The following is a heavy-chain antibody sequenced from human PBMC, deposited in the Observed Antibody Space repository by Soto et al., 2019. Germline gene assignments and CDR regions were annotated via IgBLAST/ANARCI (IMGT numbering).Heavy chain of an antibody. CDR1: GGSFSSHT. Sequence: QVQLVQSGAEVKKPGSSVKVSCKASGGSFSSHTINWVRQAPGQGLEWVGRFIPILGLANYAQKFQGRVTLTADKSTSRVYMELSSLGSDDSAVYYCARPSSHIATSGTFNYWGQGTPVTVSS. CDR3: ARPSSHIATSGTFNY. D-gene: IGHD1-26*01. CDR2: FIPILGLA. V-gene: IGHV1-69*02. J-gene: IGHJ4*02.